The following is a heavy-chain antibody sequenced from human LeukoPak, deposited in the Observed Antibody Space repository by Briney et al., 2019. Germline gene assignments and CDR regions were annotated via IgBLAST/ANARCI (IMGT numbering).Heavy chain of an antibody. D-gene: IGHD3-10*01. CDR3: ASGIRGQYYFDY. CDR2: IWYDGSNK. CDR1: GFTFSIYG. Sequence: GGSLRLSCAASGFTFSIYGMHWVRQAPGKGLEWVAVIWYDGSNKYYADSVKGRFTISRDNSKNTLYLQVNSLRAEDTAVYYCASGIRGQYYFDYWGQGTLVTVSS. J-gene: IGHJ4*02. V-gene: IGHV3-33*01.